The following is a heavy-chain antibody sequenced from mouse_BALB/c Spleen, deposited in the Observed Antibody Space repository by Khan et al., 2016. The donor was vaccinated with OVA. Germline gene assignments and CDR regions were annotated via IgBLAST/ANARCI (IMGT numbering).Heavy chain of an antibody. J-gene: IGHJ3*01. CDR2: ISTYYGDA. V-gene: IGHV1S137*01. CDR1: GYTFTDYA. CDR3: ARGSGNSRFAY. Sequence: QVQLQQPGAELVRPGVSVKISCKGSGYTFTDYAMHWVKQSHAKSLEWIGVISTYYGDADYNQKFKGKATRTVDKSSSTAYMELARLTSEDSAIDYCARGSGNSRFAYWGQGTLVTVSA. D-gene: IGHD1-3*01.